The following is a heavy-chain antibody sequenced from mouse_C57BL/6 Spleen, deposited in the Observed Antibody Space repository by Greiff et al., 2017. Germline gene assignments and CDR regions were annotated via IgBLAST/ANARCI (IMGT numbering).Heavy chain of an antibody. CDR1: GYTFTDYN. J-gene: IGHJ2*01. CDR3: ARSYYGSSPYFDY. D-gene: IGHD1-1*01. Sequence: EVKLVESGPELVKPGASVKMSCKASGYTFTDYNMHWVKQSHGKSLEWIGYINPNNGGTSYNQKFKGKATLTVNKSSSTAYMELRSLTSEDSAVYYCARSYYGSSPYFDYWGQGTTLTVSS. V-gene: IGHV1-22*01. CDR2: INPNNGGT.